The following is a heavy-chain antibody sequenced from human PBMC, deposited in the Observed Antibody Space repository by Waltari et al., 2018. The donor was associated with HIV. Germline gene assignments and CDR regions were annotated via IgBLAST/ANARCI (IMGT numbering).Heavy chain of an antibody. CDR1: GDSFNTYY. CDR2: IYSSGAT. D-gene: IGHD3-22*01. V-gene: IGHV4-59*01. J-gene: IGHJ3*01. CDR3: ARWGSDSSGFYFQAAFDV. Sequence: QVRLQESGPGLVRPSETLSLTCTVSGDSFNTYYWNWIRQSPGKGLEWIAYIYSSGATNYNPSLESRVTISIDTSKNQFSLNLKSVTAADTAVYYCARWGSDSSGFYFQAAFDVWGQGKMVIVSS.